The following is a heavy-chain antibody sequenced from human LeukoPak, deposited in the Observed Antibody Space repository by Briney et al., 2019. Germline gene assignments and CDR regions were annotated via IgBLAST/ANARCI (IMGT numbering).Heavy chain of an antibody. CDR1: GFTFSSYA. CDR3: AKAGWYDYYYGMDV. Sequence: GGSLRLSCAASGFTFSSYAMSWVRQAPGKGLEWVSAISGSGGSTYYADSVKGRFTISRDNTKNTLYLQMNSLRAEDTAVYYCAKAGWYDYYYGMDVWGQGTTVTVSS. D-gene: IGHD6-19*01. V-gene: IGHV3-23*01. J-gene: IGHJ6*02. CDR2: ISGSGGST.